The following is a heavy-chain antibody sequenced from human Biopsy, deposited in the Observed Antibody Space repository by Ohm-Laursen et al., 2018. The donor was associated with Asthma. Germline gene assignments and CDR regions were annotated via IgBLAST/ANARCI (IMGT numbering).Heavy chain of an antibody. CDR1: GGSFSGYY. Sequence: LSLTCTVYGGSFSGYYWSWIRQPPGKGLEWVSVIYSGGSTYYADSVKGRFTISRDNSKNTLYLQMNSLRAEDTAVYYCAGGVVGDSPLCNYWGQGTLVTVSS. J-gene: IGHJ4*02. CDR2: IYSGGST. CDR3: AGGVVGDSPLCNY. V-gene: IGHV3-53*01. D-gene: IGHD2-21*02.